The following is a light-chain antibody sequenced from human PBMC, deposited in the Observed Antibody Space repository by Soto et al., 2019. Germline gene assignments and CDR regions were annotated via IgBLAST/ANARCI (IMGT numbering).Light chain of an antibody. V-gene: IGKV1-33*01. CDR3: QQYDNLPRLT. CDR1: QDISNY. CDR2: DAS. Sequence: DIQMTQSPSSLSASVGDRVTITCQASQDISNYLNWYQQKPGKAPKLLIYDASNLETGVPSRFSGGGSGTDFTFTISSLQPEDIATYYCQQYDNLPRLTFGGGTRWIS. J-gene: IGKJ4*01.